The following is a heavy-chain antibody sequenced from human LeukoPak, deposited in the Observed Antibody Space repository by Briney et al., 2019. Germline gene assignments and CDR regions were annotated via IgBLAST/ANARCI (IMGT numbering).Heavy chain of an antibody. J-gene: IGHJ3*02. D-gene: IGHD2-2*01. CDR1: GYTFTSYY. CDR2: INPSVGST. Sequence: GASVKVSCKASGYTFTSYYMHWVRQAPGQGLEWMGIINPSVGSTSYAQKFPGRVTRTRDTSTSTVYMVLSSLRSEDTAVYYCARAKIVYQLPRSIAFDIWGQGTMVTVSS. CDR3: ARAKIVYQLPRSIAFDI. V-gene: IGHV1-46*01.